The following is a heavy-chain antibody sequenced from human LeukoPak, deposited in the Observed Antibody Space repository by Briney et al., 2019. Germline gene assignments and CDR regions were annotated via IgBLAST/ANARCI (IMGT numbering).Heavy chain of an antibody. D-gene: IGHD2-15*01. CDR1: GVSVSNFY. V-gene: IGHV4-4*07. CDR2: IYTNGNT. CDR3: ARDESGYCSGGSCYGYNWFDP. Sequence: SETLSLTCTVSGVSVSNFYWSWIRQPAGRGLEWIGRIYTNGNTNYSPSLKSRATMSADTSKSQLSLKLTSVTAADTAVYYCARDESGYCSGGSCYGYNWFDPWGQGILVTVSS. J-gene: IGHJ5*02.